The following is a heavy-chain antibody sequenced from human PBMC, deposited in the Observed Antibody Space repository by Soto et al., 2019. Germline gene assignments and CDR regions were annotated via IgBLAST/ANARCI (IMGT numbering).Heavy chain of an antibody. CDR1: GFTVSSNY. CDR2: IYSGGST. Sequence: EVQLVESGGGLVQPGGSLRLYCAASGFTVSSNYMSWVRQAPGKGLEWVSVIYSGGSTYYADSVKGRFTISRDNSKNTLYLQMNSLRAEDTAVYYCARVTVSLYYYYYYMDVWGKGTTVTVSS. CDR3: ARVTVSLYYYYYYMDV. D-gene: IGHD3-16*02. J-gene: IGHJ6*03. V-gene: IGHV3-66*01.